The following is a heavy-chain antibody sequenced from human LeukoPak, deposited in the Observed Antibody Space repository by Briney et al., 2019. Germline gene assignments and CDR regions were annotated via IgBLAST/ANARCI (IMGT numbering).Heavy chain of an antibody. CDR2: IYPRDGST. Sequence: ASVKVSCKASGGTFSSYAISWVRQAPGQGLEWMGMIYPRDGSTSYAQNFQGRVTVTRDTSTTTVHMELRGLRSEDTAVYYCARDQEGFDYWGQGTVVTVSS. CDR1: GGTFSSYA. CDR3: ARDQEGFDY. V-gene: IGHV1-46*01. J-gene: IGHJ4*02.